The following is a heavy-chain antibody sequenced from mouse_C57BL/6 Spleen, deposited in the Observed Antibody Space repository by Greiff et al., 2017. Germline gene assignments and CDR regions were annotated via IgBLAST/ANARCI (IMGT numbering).Heavy chain of an antibody. J-gene: IGHJ1*03. Sequence: VQLQQSGPELVKPGASVKISCKASGYTFTDYYMNWVKQSHGKSLEWIGDINPNNGGTSYNQKFKGKATLTVDKSSSTAYMERRSLTSEDSAVYYCARWLSYWYFDVWGTGTTVTVSS. CDR1: GYTFTDYY. CDR2: INPNNGGT. CDR3: ARWLSYWYFDV. D-gene: IGHD3-3*01. V-gene: IGHV1-26*01.